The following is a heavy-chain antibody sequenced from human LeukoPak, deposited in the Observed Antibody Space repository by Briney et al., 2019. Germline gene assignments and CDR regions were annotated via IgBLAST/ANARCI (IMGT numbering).Heavy chain of an antibody. Sequence: PGGSLRLSCAASGFAFGSSWMSWVRQAPGRGLEWVANIKHDGSQKYYLDSVKGRFTISRDNAKNSLYLQTYSLRAEDTAVYYCASLRDGWCVGTSCRGAFDIWGQGTVVTVSS. CDR2: IKHDGSQK. J-gene: IGHJ3*02. CDR3: ASLRDGWCVGTSCRGAFDI. CDR1: GFAFGSSW. D-gene: IGHD2-2*01. V-gene: IGHV3-7*01.